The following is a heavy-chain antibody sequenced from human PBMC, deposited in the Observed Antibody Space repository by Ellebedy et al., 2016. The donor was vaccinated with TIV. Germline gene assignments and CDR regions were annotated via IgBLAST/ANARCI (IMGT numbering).Heavy chain of an antibody. CDR1: GFSLSASGMG. D-gene: IGHD3-10*01. CDR2: IHWDDDK. Sequence: SGPTLVXPTQTLTLTCTFSGFSLSASGMGVAWIRQSPGKALEWLALIHWDDDKRYNPSLESRLTIIKDISKNQVVLTMTNMDPVDTATYYCAHPPYYGGSGTYYFDFWGPGTLVTVSS. CDR3: AHPPYYGGSGTYYFDF. J-gene: IGHJ4*02. V-gene: IGHV2-5*02.